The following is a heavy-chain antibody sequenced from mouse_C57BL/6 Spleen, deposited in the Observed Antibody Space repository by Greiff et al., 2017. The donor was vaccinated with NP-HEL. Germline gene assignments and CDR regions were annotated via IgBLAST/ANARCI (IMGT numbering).Heavy chain of an antibody. CDR2: IDPSDSYT. V-gene: IGHV1-69*01. CDR3: ARGENYYYFDY. D-gene: IGHD1-1*01. Sequence: QVQLQQPGAELVMPGASVKLSCKASGYTFTSYWMHWVKQRPGQGLEWIGEIDPSDSYTNYNQKLKGKSTLTVDKSSSTAYLQLSSLTSEDSAVYYCARGENYYYFDYWGQGTTLTVSS. CDR1: GYTFTSYW. J-gene: IGHJ2*01.